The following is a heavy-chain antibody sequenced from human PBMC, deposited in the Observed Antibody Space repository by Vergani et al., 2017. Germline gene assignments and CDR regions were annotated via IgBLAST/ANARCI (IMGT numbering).Heavy chain of an antibody. CDR2: IRSDGSNK. J-gene: IGHJ4*02. CDR1: GFTFSHYG. CDR3: AKAEYGSGTYPAWALDS. V-gene: IGHV3-30*02. D-gene: IGHD3-10*01. Sequence: QVQLVESGGGVVQPGGSLRLSCAASGFTFSHYGMSWVRQAPGKGLDWVAFIRSDGSNKYYVESVKGRFAISRDNSKNTLSLQMNSLGAEDTAVYYCAKAEYGSGTYPAWALDSWGQGALVTVSS.